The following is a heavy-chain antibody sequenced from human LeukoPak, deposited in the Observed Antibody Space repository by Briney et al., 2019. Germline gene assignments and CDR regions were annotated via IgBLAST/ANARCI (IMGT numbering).Heavy chain of an antibody. CDR3: ARVEKWELTTLFDY. CDR1: GFTFSSYS. Sequence: PGGSLRLSCAASGFTFSSYSMNWVRQAPGKGLEWVSYISSSSSTIYYADSVKGRFTISRDNAKNSLYLQMNSLRAEDTAVYYCARVEKWELTTLFDYWGQGILVTVSS. D-gene: IGHD1-26*01. CDR2: ISSSSSTI. V-gene: IGHV3-48*04. J-gene: IGHJ4*02.